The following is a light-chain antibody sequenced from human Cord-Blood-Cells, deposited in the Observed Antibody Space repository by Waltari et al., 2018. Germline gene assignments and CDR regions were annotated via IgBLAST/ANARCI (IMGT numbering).Light chain of an antibody. CDR1: QSISSY. J-gene: IGKJ3*01. CDR3: QQSYSTPFT. V-gene: IGKV1-39*01. CDR2: AAS. Sequence: DIQMTQSPSSLSASVGDRVTITCRASQSISSYLNWYQQKPGKAPKLPIYAASSLQSGVPSRFSGSGSGTDFTLTISSLQPEDFATYYCQQSYSTPFTFGPGT.